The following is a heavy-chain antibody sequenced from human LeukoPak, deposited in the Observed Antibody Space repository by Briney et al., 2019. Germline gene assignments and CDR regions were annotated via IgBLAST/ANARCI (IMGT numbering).Heavy chain of an antibody. Sequence: GESLKISCKASGYSFTCYWIGWVRQTPGKGLEWMGIIYPSDSDTRYSPSFQDQVTISADKSINTAYLQWSSLTASDTAMYYCARHTQYGEDYWGQGTLVTVSS. V-gene: IGHV5-51*01. CDR2: IYPSDSDT. J-gene: IGHJ4*02. D-gene: IGHD4/OR15-4a*01. CDR1: GYSFTCYW. CDR3: ARHTQYGEDY.